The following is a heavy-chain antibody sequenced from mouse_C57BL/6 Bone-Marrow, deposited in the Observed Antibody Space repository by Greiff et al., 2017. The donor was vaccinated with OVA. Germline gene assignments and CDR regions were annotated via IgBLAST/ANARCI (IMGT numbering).Heavy chain of an antibody. CDR2: IRSKSNNYAT. D-gene: IGHD1-1*01. Sequence: EVNLVESGGGLVQPKGSLKLSCAASGFSFNTYAMNWVRQAPGKGLEWVARIRSKSNNYATYYADSVKDRFTISRDDSESMLYLQMNNLKTEDTAMYYCVRHAYEAMDYWGQGTSVTVSS. CDR3: VRHAYEAMDY. J-gene: IGHJ4*01. CDR1: GFSFNTYA. V-gene: IGHV10-1*01.